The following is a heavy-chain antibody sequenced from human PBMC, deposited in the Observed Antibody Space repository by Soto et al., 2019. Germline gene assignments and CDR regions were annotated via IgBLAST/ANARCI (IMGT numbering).Heavy chain of an antibody. V-gene: IGHV1-18*01. D-gene: IGHD6-6*01. CDR1: GYTFTTYG. CDR2: ISTYNGNT. Sequence: ASVKVSCKASGYTFTTYGISWLRQAPGQGLEWMGWISTYNGNTNYAQKLQGRVTMTTDTSTSTAYLDLRSLRSDDTAVYYGARKYSGSSWFDPWGKGTLVTVSS. CDR3: ARKYSGSSWFDP. J-gene: IGHJ5*02.